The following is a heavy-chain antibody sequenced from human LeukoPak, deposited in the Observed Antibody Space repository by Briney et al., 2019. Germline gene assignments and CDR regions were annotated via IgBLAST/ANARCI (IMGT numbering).Heavy chain of an antibody. D-gene: IGHD1-26*01. V-gene: IGHV3-7*01. Sequence: GGSLRLSCAASGFTFSSYWMSWVRQAPGKGLEWVANIKQDGSEKYYVDSVKGRFTISRDNAKNSLYLQMNSLRAEDTAVYYCARDAVGVGKPIDYWGQGTLVTVSS. CDR2: IKQDGSEK. J-gene: IGHJ4*02. CDR3: ARDAVGVGKPIDY. CDR1: GFTFSSYW.